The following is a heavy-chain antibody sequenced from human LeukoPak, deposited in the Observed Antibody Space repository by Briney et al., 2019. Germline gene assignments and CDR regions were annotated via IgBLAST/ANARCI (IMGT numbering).Heavy chain of an antibody. Sequence: PGGSLRLSCAASGFPVSSNYMSWVRQAPGKGLEWVSVIYSGGSTYYADSVKGRFTISRDNSKNTLYLQMNSLRAEDTAVYYCARGGYGDPYYFDYWGQGTLVTVSS. CDR1: GFPVSSNY. V-gene: IGHV3-53*01. CDR2: IYSGGST. CDR3: ARGGYGDPYYFDY. J-gene: IGHJ4*02. D-gene: IGHD4-17*01.